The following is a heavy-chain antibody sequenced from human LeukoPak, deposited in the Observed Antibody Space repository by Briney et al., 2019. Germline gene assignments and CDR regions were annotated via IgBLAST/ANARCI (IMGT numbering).Heavy chain of an antibody. CDR3: ARPRDVDTAMVPDWYFDL. V-gene: IGHV5-51*01. D-gene: IGHD5-18*01. CDR2: IYPGDSDT. Sequence: GESLKISCKGSGYSFTSYWIGWVRQMPGKGLGWMGIIYPGDSDTRYSPSFQGQVTISADKSISTAYLQWSSLKASDTAMYYCARPRDVDTAMVPDWYFDLWGRGTLVTVSS. J-gene: IGHJ2*01. CDR1: GYSFTSYW.